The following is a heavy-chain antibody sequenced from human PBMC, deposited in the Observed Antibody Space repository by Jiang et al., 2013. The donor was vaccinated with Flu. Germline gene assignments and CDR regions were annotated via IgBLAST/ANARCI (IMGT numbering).Heavy chain of an antibody. Sequence: PGLVKPSQTLSLTCTVSGGSISSGSYYWSWIRQPAGKGLEWIGRIYTSGSTNYNPSLKSRVTISVDTSKNQFSLKLSSVTAADTAVYYCARRPLWIGNSFNYYGMDVWGQGTTVTVSS. V-gene: IGHV4-61*02. CDR3: ARRPLWIGNSFNYYGMDV. CDR1: GGSISSGSYY. J-gene: IGHJ6*02. CDR2: IYTSGST. D-gene: IGHD4-23*01.